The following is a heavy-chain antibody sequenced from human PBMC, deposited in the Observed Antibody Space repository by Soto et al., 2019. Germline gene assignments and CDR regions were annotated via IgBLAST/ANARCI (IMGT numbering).Heavy chain of an antibody. J-gene: IGHJ4*02. CDR3: ARDAVVGKTTRSHLDS. CDR1: GSTFTGCY. D-gene: IGHD2-15*01. V-gene: IGHV1-46*01. Sequence: ASVRDYCPSSGSTFTGCYMHWVRQDPGKGLDWMGIINPSDGSTSYAEKLQGRVRITTDTSTGKVYMELSSLTSFDTAVYYCARDAVVGKTTRSHLDSWGQGTLVTFSS. CDR2: INPSDGST.